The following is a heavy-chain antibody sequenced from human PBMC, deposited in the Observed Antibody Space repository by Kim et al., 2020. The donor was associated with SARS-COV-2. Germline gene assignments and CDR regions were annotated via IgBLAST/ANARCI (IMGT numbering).Heavy chain of an antibody. V-gene: IGHV3-23*01. Sequence: GGSLRLSCAASGFSFRSFAISWIRQAPGKGLEWVAAISDSGEGTYHADPVKGRFTISRDNANDSVFLDMNSLRAEDTAVYYCAKSRYGSGKSGLFENWG. CDR1: GFSFRSFA. CDR2: ISDSGEGT. CDR3: AKSRYGSGKSGLFEN. D-gene: IGHD3-10*01. J-gene: IGHJ4*01.